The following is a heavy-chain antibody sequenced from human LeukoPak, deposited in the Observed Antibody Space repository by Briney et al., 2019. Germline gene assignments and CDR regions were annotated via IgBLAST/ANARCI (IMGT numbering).Heavy chain of an antibody. Sequence: SETLSLTCTVSGGSISSYYWSWIRQPPGKGLEWIGYIYYSGSTNYNPSLKSRVTISVDTSKNQFSLKLSSVTAADTAVYYCARVGSYDYVNPATFDYWGQGTLVTVSS. D-gene: IGHD3-16*01. CDR2: IYYSGST. CDR1: GGSISSYY. CDR3: ARVGSYDYVNPATFDY. J-gene: IGHJ4*02. V-gene: IGHV4-59*12.